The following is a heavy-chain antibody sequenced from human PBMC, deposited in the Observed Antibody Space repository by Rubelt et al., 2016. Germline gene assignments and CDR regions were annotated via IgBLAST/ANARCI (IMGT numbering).Heavy chain of an antibody. V-gene: IGHV1-69*01. J-gene: IGHJ5*02. Sequence: NYAQKFQGRVTITADESTSTAYMELSSLRSEDTAVYYCAKTVGIAAAGNWFDPWGQGTLVTVSS. CDR3: AKTVGIAAAGNWFDP. D-gene: IGHD6-13*01.